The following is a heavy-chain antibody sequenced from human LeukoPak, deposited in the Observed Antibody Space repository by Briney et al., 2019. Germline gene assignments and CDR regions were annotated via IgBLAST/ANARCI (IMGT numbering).Heavy chain of an antibody. J-gene: IGHJ3*02. CDR1: GGSFSGYY. Sequence: SETLSLTCAVYGGSFSGYYWSWIRQPPGEGLEWIGEINHSGSTNYNPSLKSRVTISVDTSKNQFSLKLSSVTAADTVVYYCARAVAGDDAFDIWGQGTMVTVSS. D-gene: IGHD6-19*01. V-gene: IGHV4-34*01. CDR3: ARAVAGDDAFDI. CDR2: INHSGST.